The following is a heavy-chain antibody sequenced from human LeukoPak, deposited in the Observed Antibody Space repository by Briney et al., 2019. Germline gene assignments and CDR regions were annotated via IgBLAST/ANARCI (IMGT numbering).Heavy chain of an antibody. CDR2: IYYSGST. Sequence: SETLSLTCTVSGGSISSYYWSWIRQPPGKGLEWIGYIYYSGSTNYNPSLKSRVTISVDTSKNQFSLKLSSVTAADTAVYYCARSVYSSSWYLDYWGQGTLVTVSS. CDR1: GGSISSYY. V-gene: IGHV4-59*01. D-gene: IGHD6-13*01. CDR3: ARSVYSSSWYLDY. J-gene: IGHJ4*02.